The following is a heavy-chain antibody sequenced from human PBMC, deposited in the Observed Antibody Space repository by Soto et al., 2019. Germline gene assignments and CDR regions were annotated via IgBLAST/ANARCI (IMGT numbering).Heavy chain of an antibody. J-gene: IGHJ4*02. CDR1: GFTFSSHG. Sequence: GGSLRLSCAASGFTFSSHGIHWVRQAPGKGLEWVAVIWYDGSNKYYSDSVKGRFTISRDNSKNTVSLQMSSLRAEDTAVYYCTRDLAWYLDYWGLGTLVTVSS. CDR3: TRDLAWYLDY. CDR2: IWYDGSNK. V-gene: IGHV3-33*01. D-gene: IGHD3-16*01.